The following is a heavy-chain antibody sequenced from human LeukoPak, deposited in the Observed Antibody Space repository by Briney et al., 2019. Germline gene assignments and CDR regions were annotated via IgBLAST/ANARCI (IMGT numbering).Heavy chain of an antibody. CDR3: RAVDIVATGDY. D-gene: IGHD5-12*01. CDR2: IYYSGST. Sequence: SETLSLTCTVSGGSISSYYWSWIRQPPGKGLEWIGYIYYSGSTNYNPSLKSRVTISVDTSKNQFSLKLSSVTAADTAVYYCRAVDIVATGDYWGQGTLVTVSS. J-gene: IGHJ4*02. V-gene: IGHV4-59*01. CDR1: GGSISSYY.